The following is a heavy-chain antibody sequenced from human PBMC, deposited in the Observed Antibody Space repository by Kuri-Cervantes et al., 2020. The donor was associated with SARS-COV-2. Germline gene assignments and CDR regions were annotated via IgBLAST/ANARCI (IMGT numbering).Heavy chain of an antibody. V-gene: IGHV4-4*07. D-gene: IGHD3-3*01. CDR3: ARGPAHDFWSGYRFDY. J-gene: IGHJ4*02. CDR1: GGSISGHS. CDR2: IYTSGST. Sequence: SETLSLTCTVSGGSISGHSWIWIRQPAGKGLEWIGRIYTSGSTNYNPSLKSRITMSVDTSKNQFSLKLSSVTAADTAVYYCARGPAHDFWSGYRFDYWGQGTLVTVSS.